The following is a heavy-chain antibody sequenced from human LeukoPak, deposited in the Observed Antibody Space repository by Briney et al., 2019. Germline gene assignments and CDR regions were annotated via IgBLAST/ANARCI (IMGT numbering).Heavy chain of an antibody. CDR1: GGSISSGSYY. J-gene: IGHJ4*02. CDR3: ARSNLQWLADY. Sequence: SETLSLTCTVSGGSISSGSYYWGWIRQPPGKGLEWIGSIYNSGSTYYNPSLKSRVTISVDTSKNQFSLKLSSVTAADTAVYYCARSNLQWLADYWGQGTLVTVSS. CDR2: IYNSGST. D-gene: IGHD6-19*01. V-gene: IGHV4-39*07.